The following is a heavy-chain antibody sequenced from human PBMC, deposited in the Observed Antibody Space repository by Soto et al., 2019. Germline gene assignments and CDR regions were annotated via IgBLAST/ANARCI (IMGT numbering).Heavy chain of an antibody. V-gene: IGHV5-51*01. J-gene: IGHJ4*02. CDR3: ARLGRASRNPLWDY. CDR1: GYTFTNYW. D-gene: IGHD6-6*01. CDR2: IYPGDSDT. Sequence: GESLKISCEGSGYTFTNYWIGWVRQMPGKGLEWMGLIYPGDSDTRYSPSFQGQVTVSADKSVNIAYLQWSSLKASDSAMYYCARLGRASRNPLWDYWGQGTLVTVSS.